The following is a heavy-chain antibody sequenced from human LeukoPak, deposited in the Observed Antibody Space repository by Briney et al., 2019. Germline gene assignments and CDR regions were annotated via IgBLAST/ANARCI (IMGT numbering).Heavy chain of an antibody. CDR1: GFTFSSYA. CDR3: ARDSSMLRGPLVIYYFDF. Sequence: GGSLRLSCAASGFTFSSYAMSWVRQAPGKGLEWVSTISGGGGATYYADSVKGRFTISRDNSKNTLYLQMNSLRVEDTAVYYCARDSSMLRGPLVIYYFDFWGQGTLVTVSS. V-gene: IGHV3-23*01. CDR2: ISGGGGAT. D-gene: IGHD3-10*01. J-gene: IGHJ4*02.